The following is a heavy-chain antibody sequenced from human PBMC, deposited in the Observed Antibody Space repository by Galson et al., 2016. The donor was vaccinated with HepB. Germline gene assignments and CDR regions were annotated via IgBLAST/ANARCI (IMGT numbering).Heavy chain of an antibody. J-gene: IGHJ3*02. Sequence: LLLSCAASRFIFSEHAMTWVRQAPGKGLEWVSSIGGLGIDTYYADSVQGRFTVSRDNAKNTLYLQMNSLRADDTAIYYCARDEVPRNGVWDAFDIWGQGTMVTISS. CDR2: IGGLGIDT. D-gene: IGHD3-3*01. V-gene: IGHV3-23*01. CDR3: ARDEVPRNGVWDAFDI. CDR1: RFIFSEHA.